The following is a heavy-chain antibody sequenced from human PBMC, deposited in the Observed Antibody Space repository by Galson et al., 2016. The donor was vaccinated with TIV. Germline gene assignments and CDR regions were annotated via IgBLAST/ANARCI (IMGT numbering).Heavy chain of an antibody. CDR1: GYAFNTYG. V-gene: IGHV1-18*01. D-gene: IGHD1-14*01. CDR2: ISGYNGNT. Sequence: QSGAEVKKPGASVKVSCKSSGYAFNTYGISWVRQAPGQGLEWMGWISGYNGNTNYAQNFQGRVTLTTDASTTTAYMELRGLRSDDTAVYYCARDRGNRLSGAWFDPWGQGTLVTVSS. CDR3: ARDRGNRLSGAWFDP. J-gene: IGHJ5*02.